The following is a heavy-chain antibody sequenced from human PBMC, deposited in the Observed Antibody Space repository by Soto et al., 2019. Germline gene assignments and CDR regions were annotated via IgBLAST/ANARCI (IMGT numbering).Heavy chain of an antibody. CDR2: IWYDGSNK. Sequence: GESLRLSCAASGFTFSSYGMHWVRQAPGKGLEWVAVIWYDGSNKYYADSVKGRFTISRDNSKNTLYLQMNSLRAEDTAVYYCARDLHRYHSVFDYYGMDVWGQGTTVTVSS. CDR3: ARDLHRYHSVFDYYGMDV. J-gene: IGHJ6*02. D-gene: IGHD3-22*01. CDR1: GFTFSSYG. V-gene: IGHV3-33*01.